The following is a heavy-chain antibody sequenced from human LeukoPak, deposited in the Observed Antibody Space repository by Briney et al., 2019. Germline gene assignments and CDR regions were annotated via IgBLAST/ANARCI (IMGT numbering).Heavy chain of an antibody. Sequence: PGGSLRLSCAASGFTFSSYSMNWVRQAPGKGLEWVSSISSSSSYIYYADSVKGRFTISRDNAKNSLYLQMNSLRAEDTAVYYCARDNTPIAAAVSPFLDYWGQGTLVTVSS. V-gene: IGHV3-21*01. D-gene: IGHD6-13*01. CDR2: ISSSSSYI. CDR1: GFTFSSYS. J-gene: IGHJ4*02. CDR3: ARDNTPIAAAVSPFLDY.